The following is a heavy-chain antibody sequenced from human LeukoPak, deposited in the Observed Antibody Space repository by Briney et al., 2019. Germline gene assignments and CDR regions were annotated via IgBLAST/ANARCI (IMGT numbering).Heavy chain of an antibody. D-gene: IGHD6-13*01. J-gene: IGHJ4*02. CDR3: ARDRIAAAGAIVY. CDR2: IKQDGSEK. CDR1: GFPFSSYW. Sequence: GGSLRLSCAASGFPFSSYWMSWIRQAPGKGLEWVANIKQDGSEKNYVDSVKGRFTISRDNAKNSLYLQVNSLRAEDTAVYYCARDRIAAAGAIVYWGQGALVTVSS. V-gene: IGHV3-7*01.